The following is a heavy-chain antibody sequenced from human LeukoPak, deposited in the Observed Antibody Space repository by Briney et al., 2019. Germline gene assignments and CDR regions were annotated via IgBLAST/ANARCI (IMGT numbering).Heavy chain of an antibody. J-gene: IGHJ4*02. CDR1: GGSISSYY. V-gene: IGHV4-59*01. Sequence: PSETLSLTCTVSGGSISSYYWSWIRQPPGKGLEWIGYIYYSGSTNYNPSLKSRVAISVDTSKNQFSLKLSSVTAADTAVYYCARGEPSSTPFDYWGQGTLVTVSS. CDR2: IYYSGST. CDR3: ARGEPSSTPFDY. D-gene: IGHD2-2*01.